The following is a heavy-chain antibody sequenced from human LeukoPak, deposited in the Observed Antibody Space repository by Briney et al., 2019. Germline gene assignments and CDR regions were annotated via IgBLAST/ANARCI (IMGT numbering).Heavy chain of an antibody. Sequence: GGSLRLSCAPSGFTFSSDSMNCGPHAPGKGLEWGSSISSTSSYIYYAESVKGRFTISRDNAANSLYLQVNSLRAEDTAVYYCARGEVPAASHFDYWGQGTLVTVSS. CDR1: GFTFSSDS. D-gene: IGHD2-2*01. J-gene: IGHJ4*02. CDR3: ARGEVPAASHFDY. V-gene: IGHV3-21*01. CDR2: ISSTSSYI.